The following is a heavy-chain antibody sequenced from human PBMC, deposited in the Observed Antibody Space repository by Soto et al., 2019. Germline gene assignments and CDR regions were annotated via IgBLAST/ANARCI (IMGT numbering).Heavy chain of an antibody. J-gene: IGHJ5*02. D-gene: IGHD2-15*01. V-gene: IGHV1-69*13. CDR1: GGTFSSYA. CDR3: ARGGYCSGGSCYSVDLHWFDP. CDR2: IIPIFGTA. Sequence: SVKVSCKASGGTFSSYAISWVRQAPGQGLEWMGGIIPIFGTANYAQKFQGRVTITADESTSTAYMELSRLRSDDTAVYYCARGGYCSGGSCYSVDLHWFDPWGQGTLVTVSS.